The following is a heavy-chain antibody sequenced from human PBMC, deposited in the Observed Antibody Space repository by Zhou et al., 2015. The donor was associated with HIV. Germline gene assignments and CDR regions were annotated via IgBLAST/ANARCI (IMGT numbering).Heavy chain of an antibody. CDR1: GGTFSSYA. J-gene: IGHJ2*01. V-gene: IGHV1-69*01. Sequence: VQLVQSGAEVKKPGSSVKVSCKASGGTFSSYAISWVRQAPGQGLEWMGGIIPIFGTANYAQKFQGRVTITADESTSTAYMELSSLRSEDTAVYYCARVHYDILTGYYHSNWYFDLWGLAPWSLSPQ. CDR3: ARVHYDILTGYYHSNWYFDL. D-gene: IGHD3-9*01. CDR2: IIPIFGTA.